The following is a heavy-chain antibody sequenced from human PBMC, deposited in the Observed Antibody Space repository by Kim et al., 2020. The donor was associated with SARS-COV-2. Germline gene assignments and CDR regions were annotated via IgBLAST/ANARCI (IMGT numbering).Heavy chain of an antibody. CDR1: GYSFTSYW. CDR2: IYPGDSDT. J-gene: IGHJ5*02. V-gene: IGHV5-51*01. D-gene: IGHD5-12*01. CDR3: ARHIVATTPPAPWFDP. Sequence: GESLKISCKGSGYSFTSYWIGWVRQMPGKGLEWMGIIYPGDSDTRYSPSFQGQVTISADKSISTAYLQWSSLKASDTAMYYCARHIVATTPPAPWFDPWGQGTLVTVSS.